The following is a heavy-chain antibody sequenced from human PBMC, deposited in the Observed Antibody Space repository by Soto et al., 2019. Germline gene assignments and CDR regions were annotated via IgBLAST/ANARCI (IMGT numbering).Heavy chain of an antibody. Sequence: PSETLSLTCTVSGGSISSSSYYWGWIRQPPGKGLEWIGSIYYSGSTYYNPSLKSRVTISVDTSKNQFSLKLSSVTAADTAVYYCARDGSYYYDSSGYYLSNWFDPWGQGTLVTSPQ. J-gene: IGHJ5*02. CDR2: IYYSGST. D-gene: IGHD3-22*01. V-gene: IGHV4-39*01. CDR1: GGSISSSSYY. CDR3: ARDGSYYYDSSGYYLSNWFDP.